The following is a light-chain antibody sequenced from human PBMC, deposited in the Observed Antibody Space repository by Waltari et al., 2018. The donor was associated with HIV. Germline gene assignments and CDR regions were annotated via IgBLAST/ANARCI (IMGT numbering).Light chain of an antibody. Sequence: SYELTQPPSVSVSPGQTARITCSGDALPKKYACWYQQKPGQSPVLVIYQDSKRPSGIPERFSGSNSGNTATLTISGTQAMDEADYYCQAWDSSTVVFGTGTKVTVL. V-gene: IGLV3-1*01. CDR2: QDS. CDR3: QAWDSSTVV. CDR1: ALPKKY. J-gene: IGLJ1*01.